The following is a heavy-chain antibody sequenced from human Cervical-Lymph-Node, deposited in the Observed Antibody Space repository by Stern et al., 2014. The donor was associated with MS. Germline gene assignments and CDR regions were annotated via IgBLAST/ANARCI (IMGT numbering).Heavy chain of an antibody. D-gene: IGHD3-3*01. V-gene: IGHV4-61*01. Sequence: QVQLVESGPGLVKPSETLSLTCTVSGGSVSSSSHYWSWIRQPPGRRLEWIGHIHYSWRTNYNPSLKSRLTISLDTSKNHFSLELKAVTAADTAVYYCARDFGSLDHWGRGTLVTVSS. CDR2: IHYSWRT. J-gene: IGHJ4*02. CDR3: ARDFGSLDH. CDR1: GGSVSSSSHY.